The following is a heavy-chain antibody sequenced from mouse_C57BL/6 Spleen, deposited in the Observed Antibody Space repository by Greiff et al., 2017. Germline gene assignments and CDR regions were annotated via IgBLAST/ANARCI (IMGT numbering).Heavy chain of an antibody. J-gene: IGHJ1*03. D-gene: IGHD2-5*01. CDR1: GFNIKNTY. CDR3: ARNYSNYWYFDV. CDR2: LDPANGNT. Sequence: EVQGVESVAELVRPGASVKLSCTASGFNIKNTYMHWVKQRPEQGLEWIGWLDPANGNTKYAPKFQGKATITADTSSNTAYLQLSSLTSEDTAIYYCARNYSNYWYFDVWGTGTTVTVSS. V-gene: IGHV14-3*01.